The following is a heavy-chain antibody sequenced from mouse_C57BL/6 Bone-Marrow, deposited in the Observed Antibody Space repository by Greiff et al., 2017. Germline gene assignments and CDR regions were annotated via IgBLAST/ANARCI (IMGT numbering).Heavy chain of an antibody. J-gene: IGHJ3*01. V-gene: IGHV1-61*01. Sequence: QVQLQHPGAELVRPGSSVKLSCKASGYTFTSYWMDWVKQRPGQGLEWIGNIYPSDSETHYNQKFKDKATLTVDKSSSTAYMQLSSLTSEDSAVYYCARSRYGNIFAYWGQGTLVTVSA. D-gene: IGHD2-1*01. CDR2: IYPSDSET. CDR1: GYTFTSYW. CDR3: ARSRYGNIFAY.